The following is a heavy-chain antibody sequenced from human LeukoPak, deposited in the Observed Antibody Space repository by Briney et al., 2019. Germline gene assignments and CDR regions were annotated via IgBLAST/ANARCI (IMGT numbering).Heavy chain of an antibody. Sequence: ASVKVSCKASGYTFTSYAMHWVRRAPGQRLEWMGWINAGNGNTKYSQKFQGRVTITRDTSASTAYMELSSLRSEDTAVYYCARVGYYDSSGYPRIFDYWGQGTLVTVSS. J-gene: IGHJ4*02. CDR3: ARVGYYDSSGYPRIFDY. V-gene: IGHV1-3*01. CDR1: GYTFTSYA. D-gene: IGHD3-22*01. CDR2: INAGNGNT.